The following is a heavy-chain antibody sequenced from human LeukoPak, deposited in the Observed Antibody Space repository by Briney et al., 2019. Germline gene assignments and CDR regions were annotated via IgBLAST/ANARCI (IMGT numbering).Heavy chain of an antibody. J-gene: IGHJ4*02. V-gene: IGHV3-33*06. CDR1: GCTFSHYG. D-gene: IGHD4-11*01. Sequence: PGGSLRLSCATSGCTFSHYGMHWVRQAPGKGLEWVAVIWNDGTDKYYGDSVKGRFTISRDNSKNTVYLQMNSLRVEDTAVYYCAKDAQRGFDFSNSLESWGQGTLVTVSS. CDR3: AKDAQRGFDFSNSLES. CDR2: IWNDGTDK.